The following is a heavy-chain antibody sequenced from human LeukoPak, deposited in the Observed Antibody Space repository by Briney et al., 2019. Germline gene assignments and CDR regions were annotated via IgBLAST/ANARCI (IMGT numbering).Heavy chain of an antibody. CDR2: ISAYNGNT. CDR1: GYTFTSYG. D-gene: IGHD3-22*01. CDR3: GRGEERFGYYYESEAGELSFDI. V-gene: IGHV1-18*04. Sequence: ASVKVSCKASGYTFTSYGMSWVRQAPGQGLEWMGWISAYNGNTNYAQKLQGRVTMTTDTSTSTAYMELRSLRSDDTAVYYCGRGEERFGYYYESEAGELSFDIWGQGTMVTVSS. J-gene: IGHJ3*02.